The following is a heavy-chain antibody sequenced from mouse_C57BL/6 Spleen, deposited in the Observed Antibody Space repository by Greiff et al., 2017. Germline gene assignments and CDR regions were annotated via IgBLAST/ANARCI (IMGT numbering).Heavy chain of an antibody. Sequence: QVQLQQPGAELVKPGASVKLSCKASGYTFTSYWMQWVKQRPGQGLEWIGEIDPSDSYPNYNQKFKGKATLTVDTSSSTAYRQRSSLTSEDSAVYYCARGARQLGYWGQGTTLTVSS. V-gene: IGHV1-50*01. D-gene: IGHD3-2*01. CDR2: IDPSDSYP. J-gene: IGHJ2*01. CDR1: GYTFTSYW. CDR3: ARGARQLGY.